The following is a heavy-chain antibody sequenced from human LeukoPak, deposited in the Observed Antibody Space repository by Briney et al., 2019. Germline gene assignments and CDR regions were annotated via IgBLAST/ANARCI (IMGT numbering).Heavy chain of an antibody. V-gene: IGHV3-23*01. D-gene: IGHD3-22*01. J-gene: IGHJ5*02. Sequence: GGSLRLSCAASGFTFSSYAMSWVRQAPGKGLEWVSAISGSGGSTYYADSVKGRFTISRDNAKNSLYLQMNSLRAEDTAVYYCARAGITMIVVVITTEWFDPWGQGTLVTVSS. CDR1: GFTFSSYA. CDR2: ISGSGGST. CDR3: ARAGITMIVVVITTEWFDP.